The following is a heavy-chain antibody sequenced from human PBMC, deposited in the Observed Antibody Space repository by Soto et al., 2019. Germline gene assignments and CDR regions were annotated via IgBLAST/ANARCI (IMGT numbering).Heavy chain of an antibody. V-gene: IGHV4-38-2*01. Sequence: PSETLSLTCAVSTYFISSVYYWGWIRQPPGKGLEWIGSIYHSGSTYYNPSLKSRVTISVDTSPNEFSLKLSSGTXAETADYYCAMHGSSGGNWFDRWVDGTLVTVS. CDR3: AMHGSSGGNWFDR. J-gene: IGHJ5*02. CDR2: IYHSGST. D-gene: IGHD3-22*01. CDR1: TYFISSVYY.